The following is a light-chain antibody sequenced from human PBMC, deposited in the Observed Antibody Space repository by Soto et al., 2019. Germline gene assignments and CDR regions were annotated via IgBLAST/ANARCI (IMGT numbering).Light chain of an antibody. J-gene: IGKJ1*01. V-gene: IGKV3-20*01. Sequence: EIVLTQSPGTLSLSPGEIATLSCRASQSVRSNFLAWYQQKPGQAPRLLIYGASNRATGIPDRFSGSGSGTDFTLTITRLEPEDFAMYYCQRYDSFRTFGQGTKVDI. CDR2: GAS. CDR1: QSVRSNF. CDR3: QRYDSFRT.